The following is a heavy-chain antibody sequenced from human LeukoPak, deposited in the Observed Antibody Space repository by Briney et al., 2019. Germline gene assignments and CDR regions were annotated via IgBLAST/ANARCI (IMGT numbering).Heavy chain of an antibody. CDR3: ARHKTARPYYYYYYMDV. V-gene: IGHV5-51*01. CDR2: IYPGDSDT. D-gene: IGHD6-6*01. Sequence: GESLKISCKGSGYRFTSYWIGWVRPMPGKGLEWMGIIYPGDSDTRYSPSFQGQVTISADKSISTAYLQWSSLKASDTAMYYCARHKTARPYYYYYYMDVWGKGTTVTVSS. J-gene: IGHJ6*03. CDR1: GYRFTSYW.